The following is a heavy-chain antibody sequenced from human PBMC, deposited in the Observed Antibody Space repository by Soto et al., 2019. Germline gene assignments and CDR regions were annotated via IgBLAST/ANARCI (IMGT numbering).Heavy chain of an antibody. CDR3: AKDSKSVSVSAARVYGMDV. CDR1: GFMFSSFA. Sequence: EVQILESGGGMVQPGGSLRLSCAGSGFMFSSFAMPWVRQAPGKGLEWVSTTRSNGEHTYYADSVKGRFTVYRDNSKNTLFLEMSSLRAEDSAIYYCAKDSKSVSVSAARVYGMDVWGQGTTVTVSS. J-gene: IGHJ6*02. CDR2: TRSNGEHT. D-gene: IGHD2-2*01. V-gene: IGHV3-23*01.